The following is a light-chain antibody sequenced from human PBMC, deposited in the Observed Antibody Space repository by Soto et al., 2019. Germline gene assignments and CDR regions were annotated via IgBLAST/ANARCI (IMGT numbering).Light chain of an antibody. V-gene: IGLV2-14*01. J-gene: IGLJ1*01. CDR1: NTDLGVYGY. Sequence: HSALAQPASVSGSFGQSITISCSGPNTDLGVYGYVSWYQHHPGKAPKLLIYDVNNRPSGISDRFSGSKSGDTASLTISGLQAEDDADYFCFSKISGFVYGFGTGTKLTVL. CDR3: FSKISGFVYG. CDR2: DVN.